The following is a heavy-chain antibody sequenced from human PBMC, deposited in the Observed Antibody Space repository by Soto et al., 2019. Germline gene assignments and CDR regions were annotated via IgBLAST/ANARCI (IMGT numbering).Heavy chain of an antibody. Sequence: SVNVSFKASGGTFSSYAISWVRQAPGQGLELMGGIIPIFGTANYAQKFQGRVTITADKSTSTAYMELSSLRSEDTAVYYCARGRYIESDYYDYYGMDDWGQGTTVTVSS. D-gene: IGHD1-20*01. CDR1: GGTFSSYA. V-gene: IGHV1-69*06. J-gene: IGHJ6*02. CDR3: ARGRYIESDYYDYYGMDD. CDR2: IIPIFGTA.